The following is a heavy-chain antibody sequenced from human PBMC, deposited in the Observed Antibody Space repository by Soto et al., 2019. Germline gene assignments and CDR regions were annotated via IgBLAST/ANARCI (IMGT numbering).Heavy chain of an antibody. CDR1: GFTFSSYA. V-gene: IGHV3-23*01. D-gene: IGHD2-2*01. CDR3: AKRGYCWSSTCYHHFDD. CDR2: ISGSGSGT. J-gene: IGHJ4*02. Sequence: GGSLRLSCAASGFTFSSYAMSWVRQAPGKGLEWVSAISGSGSGTYDADSVKGRFTISRDNSKNTLYLQMNNLGAEDTAVYYCAKRGYCWSSTCYHHFDDWGQGTPVTVSS.